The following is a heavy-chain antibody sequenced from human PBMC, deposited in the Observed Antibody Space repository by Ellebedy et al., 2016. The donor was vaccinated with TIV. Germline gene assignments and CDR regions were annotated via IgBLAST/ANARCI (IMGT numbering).Heavy chain of an antibody. CDR1: GGSLSGYY. J-gene: IGHJ4*02. CDR2: VNQVGIM. V-gene: IGHV4-34*01. D-gene: IGHD3-10*01. CDR3: ARGIYGSGTIDY. Sequence: GSLRLSCAVYGGSLSGYYWSWIRQPPGKGLEWIGEVNQVGIMNYNPSLKSRVTISVDKSKTQFSLKLTSVTAADTALYFCARGIYGSGTIDYWGQGTLVTVSS.